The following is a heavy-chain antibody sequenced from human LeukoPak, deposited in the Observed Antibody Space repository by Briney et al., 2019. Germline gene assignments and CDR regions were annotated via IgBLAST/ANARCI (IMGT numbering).Heavy chain of an antibody. CDR3: ARDSSHYLGSSDY. CDR2: ISESGDVT. CDR1: GFTFSSYP. D-gene: IGHD6-6*01. Sequence: GGSLRLSCVVSGFTFSSYPMSWVRQAPGKGLEWVSVISESGDVTHYADSMKGRFTISRDNTKNTLNLQMNGLRDEDTAIYYCARDSSHYLGSSDYWGQGALVTVSS. J-gene: IGHJ4*02. V-gene: IGHV3-23*01.